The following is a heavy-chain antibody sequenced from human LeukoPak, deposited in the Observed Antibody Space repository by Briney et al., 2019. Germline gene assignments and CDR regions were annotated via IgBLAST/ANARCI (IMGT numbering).Heavy chain of an antibody. J-gene: IGHJ4*02. V-gene: IGHV5-51*01. CDR2: IYPVDSDT. CDR3: ARPIVPTITRRLRLGELSFYFDY. D-gene: IGHD3-16*02. Sequence: GESLKISCKGSGYSFTSYWIGWVRQMPGKGLEWMGIIYPVDSDTRYSPSFQGQVTISAAKSISTAYPQWSSLKASDTAMYYCARPIVPTITRRLRLGELSFYFDYWGQGTLVTVSS. CDR1: GYSFTSYW.